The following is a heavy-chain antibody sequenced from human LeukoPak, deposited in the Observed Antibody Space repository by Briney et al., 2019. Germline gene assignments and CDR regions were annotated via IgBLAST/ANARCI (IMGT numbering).Heavy chain of an antibody. CDR3: ARGRLPGGFDY. CDR2: INNDGTRI. CDR1: GFRVSNSW. V-gene: IGHV3-74*01. D-gene: IGHD2-21*02. Sequence: GGSLRLSCAASGFRVSNSWMFWVRQAPGKGLMYVSKINNDGTRIWYVDSVKGRFTISRDGAKNTLFLQMNSLRDEDTAMYYCARGRLPGGFDYCGEGILFAASP. J-gene: IGHJ4*02.